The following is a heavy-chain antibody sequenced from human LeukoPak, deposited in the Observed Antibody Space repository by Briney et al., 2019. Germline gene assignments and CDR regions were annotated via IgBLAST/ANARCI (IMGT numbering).Heavy chain of an antibody. D-gene: IGHD3-22*01. CDR3: AREIYYDSSVLDY. J-gene: IGHJ4*02. Sequence: PGGSLRLSCAASGFTFSSYSMNWVRQAPGKGLEWVSSISRSSSYIYYADSVKGRFTISRDNAKNSLYLQMNSLRAEDTAVYYCAREIYYDSSVLDYWGQGTLVTVSS. CDR2: ISRSSSYI. V-gene: IGHV3-21*01. CDR1: GFTFSSYS.